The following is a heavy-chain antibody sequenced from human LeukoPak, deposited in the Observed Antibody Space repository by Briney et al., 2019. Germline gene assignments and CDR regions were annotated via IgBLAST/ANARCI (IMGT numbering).Heavy chain of an antibody. CDR3: ARRGFGGLVLDAFDI. V-gene: IGHV5-51*01. CDR1: GYNFTNYW. D-gene: IGHD3-16*01. CDR2: IYPGDSDT. J-gene: IGHJ3*02. Sequence: GESLKISCKGSGYNFTNYWIAWVRQMPGKGLEWMGIIYPGDSDTRYSPSFQGQVTISSDKSISTAYLQWSSLKASDTAILFCARRGFGGLVLDAFDIWGQGTVVTVSS.